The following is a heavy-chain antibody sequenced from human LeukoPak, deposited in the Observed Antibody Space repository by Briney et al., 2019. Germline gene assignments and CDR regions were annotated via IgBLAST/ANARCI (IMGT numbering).Heavy chain of an antibody. CDR2: ISAFTGNT. CDR1: GYTFTSYG. Sequence: ASVNVSCKTSGYTFTSYGISWVRQAPGQGLEWMGWISAFTGNTDYAQKLQGRVTMTTDTTTSTAYMELRSLRSDDTAVYYCARRRDDYRQIDYWGQGTLVAFSS. V-gene: IGHV1-18*01. J-gene: IGHJ4*02. CDR3: ARRRDDYRQIDY. D-gene: IGHD5-24*01.